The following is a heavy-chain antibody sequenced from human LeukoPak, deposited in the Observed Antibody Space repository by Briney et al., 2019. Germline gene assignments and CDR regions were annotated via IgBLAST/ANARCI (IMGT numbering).Heavy chain of an antibody. V-gene: IGHV3-74*01. D-gene: IGHD3-10*01. CDR2: INRDGSTT. J-gene: IGHJ4*02. CDR3: ARDRKSGESSEIDF. Sequence: GGSLRLSCAASGFTFSNYWVHWVRQAPGKGLVWVSRINRDGSTTNYADSVKGRFTVSRDNAKNTLNLQMNSLRAEDTAVYYCARDRKSGESSEIDFWGQGALVTVSS. CDR1: GFTFSNYW.